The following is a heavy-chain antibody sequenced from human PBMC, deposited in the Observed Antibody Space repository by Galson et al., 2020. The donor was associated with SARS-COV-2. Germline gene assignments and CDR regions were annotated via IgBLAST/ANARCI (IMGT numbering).Heavy chain of an antibody. CDR3: VRGGVTADDAFDI. CDR1: GYSFSNGYY. D-gene: IGHD2-21*02. V-gene: IGHV4-38-2*02. CDR2: FYHSGRT. J-gene: IGHJ3*02. Sequence: SETLSLTCTVSGYSFSNGYYWGWIRQPPGKGLEWIVTFYHSGRTYFNPSLQSRVTLSEDTSKNQFSLKLNSVTATDTAFYYCVRGGVTADDAFDIWGHGTMVTISS.